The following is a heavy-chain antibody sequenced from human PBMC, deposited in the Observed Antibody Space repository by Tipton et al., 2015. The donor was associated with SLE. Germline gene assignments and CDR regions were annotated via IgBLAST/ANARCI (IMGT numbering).Heavy chain of an antibody. CDR1: GGSISSHY. J-gene: IGHJ4*02. Sequence: LVKPSETLSLTCTVSGGSISSHYWSWIRQPPGKGLEWIGYIYYSGSTNYNPSLKSRVTISVDTSKNQFSLKLSSVTAADTAVYYCARDPDWNYSDYWGQGTLVTVSS. CDR3: ARDPDWNYSDY. V-gene: IGHV4-59*11. D-gene: IGHD1-1*01. CDR2: IYYSGST.